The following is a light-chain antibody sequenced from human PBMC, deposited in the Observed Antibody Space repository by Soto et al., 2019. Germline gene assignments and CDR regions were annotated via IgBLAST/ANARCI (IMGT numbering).Light chain of an antibody. J-gene: IGKJ5*01. CDR2: DAS. CDR1: QSVRSN. V-gene: IGKV3-11*01. CDR3: QQRSNWPIT. Sequence: EVVMTHSPATLSVSPGEIVTLSCRASQSVRSNLAWYQQRPGQAPRVLIYDASNRATGIPVRFSGSGSGTDFTLTISSLEPEDFAVYYCQQRSNWPITFGQGTRLEIK.